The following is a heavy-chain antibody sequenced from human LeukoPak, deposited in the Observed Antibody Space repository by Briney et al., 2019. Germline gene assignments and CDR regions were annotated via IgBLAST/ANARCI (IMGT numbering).Heavy chain of an antibody. CDR1: GGSISSSSYY. Sequence: SETLSPTCSVSGGSISSSSYYWGWIRQSPGKGLEWIGEIYHSGSTNYNPSLKSRVTISVDKSKNQFSLNLSSVTAADTAVYYCASSTNHGWFDPWGQGTLVTVSS. J-gene: IGHJ5*02. CDR2: IYHSGST. V-gene: IGHV4-39*07. CDR3: ASSTNHGWFDP. D-gene: IGHD1-14*01.